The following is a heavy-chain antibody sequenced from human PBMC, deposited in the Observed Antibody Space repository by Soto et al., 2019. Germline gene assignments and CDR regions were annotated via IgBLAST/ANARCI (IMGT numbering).Heavy chain of an antibody. CDR2: ISPSSYYT. J-gene: IGHJ3*02. CDR1: GFNFSDYY. Sequence: QVQLVESGGGLVKPGGSLRLSCAASGFNFSDYYMNWIRQAPGKGLEWVSYISPSSYYTNYADSVKGRFTISRDNAKNLVYLQMNSLRPDDTAVYYCAREDTVGLLNALDIWGQGTMVTVSS. CDR3: AREDTVGLLNALDI. D-gene: IGHD2-21*02. V-gene: IGHV3-11*05.